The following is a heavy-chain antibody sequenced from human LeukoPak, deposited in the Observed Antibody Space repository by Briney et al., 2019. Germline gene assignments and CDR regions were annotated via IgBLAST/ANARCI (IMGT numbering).Heavy chain of an antibody. J-gene: IGHJ4*02. CDR1: GGSTSSSIYY. CDR2: IYYSGST. CDR3: ARSVRQVVSTFDY. Sequence: PSETLSLTCAVSGGSTSSSIYYWGWIRQPPGRGLEWIGSIYYSGSTYYNPSLKSRVTISVDTSKNQFSLKLSSVTAADTAVYYCARSVRQVVSTFDYWGQGTLVTVSS. D-gene: IGHD3-22*01. V-gene: IGHV4-39*01.